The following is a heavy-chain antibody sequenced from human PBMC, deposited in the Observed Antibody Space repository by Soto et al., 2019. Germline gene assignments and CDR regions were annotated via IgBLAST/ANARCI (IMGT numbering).Heavy chain of an antibody. D-gene: IGHD2-15*01. J-gene: IGHJ6*02. CDR3: ARATLLGYCSGGSCYSDYYYGMDV. CDR2: ISAYNGNT. Sequence: QVQLVQSGAEVKKPGASVKVSCKASGYTFTSYGISWVRQAPGQGLEWMGWISAYNGNTNYAQKLQGRVTRTTDTSTSTAYRELRSLRSDDTAVYYCARATLLGYCSGGSCYSDYYYGMDVWGQGTTVTVSS. CDR1: GYTFTSYG. V-gene: IGHV1-18*01.